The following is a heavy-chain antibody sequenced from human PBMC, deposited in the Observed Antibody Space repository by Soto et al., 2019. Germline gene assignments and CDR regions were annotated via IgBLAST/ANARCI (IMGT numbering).Heavy chain of an antibody. J-gene: IGHJ3*02. CDR3: VRGDVFEI. D-gene: IGHD3-16*01. CDR1: GGSISGYF. CDR2: IYSAGST. V-gene: IGHV4-4*07. Sequence: QLQLQESGPGLVKPSETLSLICTVSGGSISGYFWSWVRQPAGKGLEWIGRIYSAGSTNYNPSLKSRVTMSVDTSQNPFSLKLTSVTAADTAMYYFVRGDVFEIWGRGTMVTVSS.